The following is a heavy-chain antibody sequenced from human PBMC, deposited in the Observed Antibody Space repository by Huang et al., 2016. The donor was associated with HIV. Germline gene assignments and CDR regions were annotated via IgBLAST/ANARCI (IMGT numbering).Heavy chain of an antibody. J-gene: IGHJ4*02. CDR1: GFTFSSYA. CDR2: ISGRGDST. V-gene: IGHV3-23*01. CDR3: AKDRSLVQWLVWVGFDY. D-gene: IGHD6-19*01. Sequence: EVQLLESGGGLVQPGGSLRLSCVASGFTFSSYAMSWVRQAPGKGLEWDSGISGRGDSTYYADSVKGRLTISRDNSKNTLYLQMNSLRAEDTAVYYCAKDRSLVQWLVWVGFDYWGQGTLVTVSS.